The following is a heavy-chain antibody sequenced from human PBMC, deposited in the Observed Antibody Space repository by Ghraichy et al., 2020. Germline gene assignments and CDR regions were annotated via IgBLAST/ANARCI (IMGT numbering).Heavy chain of an antibody. D-gene: IGHD4-17*01. V-gene: IGHV3-66*01. Sequence: GGSLRLSCAASGLTVGNNYMTWLRQAPGKGLEWVSLIYSGGSTYYADSVKGRFTISRDNSKNTLYLQMNSLRAEDTAVYYRARNIPVTTLGYWGQGTLVTVSS. CDR2: IYSGGST. CDR1: GLTVGNNY. CDR3: ARNIPVTTLGY. J-gene: IGHJ4*02.